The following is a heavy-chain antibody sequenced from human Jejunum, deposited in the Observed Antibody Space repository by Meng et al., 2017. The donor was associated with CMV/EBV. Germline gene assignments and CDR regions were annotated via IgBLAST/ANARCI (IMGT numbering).Heavy chain of an antibody. CDR1: SIRPGKL. J-gene: IGHJ3*01. CDR2: IYHGGSP. D-gene: IGHD6-19*01. V-gene: IGHV4-38-2*02. CDR3: ARDLGAIAVRLDVFDL. Sequence: SIRPGKLWGWLRQPPRKGLEWVGSIYHGGSPYYNPSLRSRVTLSLDTPNNQISLKLASVTATDTAVYYCARDLGAIAVRLDVFDLWGPGTMVTVSS.